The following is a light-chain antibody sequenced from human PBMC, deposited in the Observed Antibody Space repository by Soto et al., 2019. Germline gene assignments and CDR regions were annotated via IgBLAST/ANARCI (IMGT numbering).Light chain of an antibody. CDR3: QTWGTGIVI. CDR2: LNRDGSH. J-gene: IGLJ2*01. Sequence: QLVLTQSPSASASLGASVKPTCTLSSGHSNYAIAWHQQQPEKGPRYLMKLNRDGSHSKGDGIPNRFSGSSSGAERYLTISSLQSEDEADYYWQTWGTGIVIFGGGNKLTVL. CDR1: SGHSNYA. V-gene: IGLV4-69*01.